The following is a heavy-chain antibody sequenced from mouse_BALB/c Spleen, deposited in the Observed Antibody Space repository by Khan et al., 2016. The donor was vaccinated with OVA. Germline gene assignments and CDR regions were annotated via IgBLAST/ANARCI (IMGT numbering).Heavy chain of an antibody. CDR1: GYTFTNYV. V-gene: IGHV1S136*01. J-gene: IGHJ3*01. CDR2: INPYNAGT. CDR3: AGEASSWDFSFPY. D-gene: IGHD4-1*01. Sequence: VQLKESGPELVEPGASVKMSCKASGYTFTNYVMHWVKQKPGQGLEWIGYINPYNAGTRYNEKFKGKATLTSAISSTTAYMELSSLTSADAAGYYCAGEASSWDFSFPYWGQGTLVTVSA.